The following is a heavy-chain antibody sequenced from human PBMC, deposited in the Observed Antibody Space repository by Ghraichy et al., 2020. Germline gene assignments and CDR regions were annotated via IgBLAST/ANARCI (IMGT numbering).Heavy chain of an antibody. D-gene: IGHD5-12*01. CDR1: GGSISSGGYY. V-gene: IGHV4-31*03. CDR2: IYYSGST. J-gene: IGHJ4*02. Sequence: SETLSLTCTVSGGSISSGGYYWSWIRQHPGKGLEWIGYIYYSGSTYYNPSLKSRVTISVDTSKNQFSLKLSSVTAADTAVYYCARVPDSGYDSLHYFDYWGQGTLVTVSS. CDR3: ARVPDSGYDSLHYFDY.